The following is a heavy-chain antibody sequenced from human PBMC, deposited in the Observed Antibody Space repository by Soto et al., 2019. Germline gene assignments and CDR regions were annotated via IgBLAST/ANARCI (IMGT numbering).Heavy chain of an antibody. V-gene: IGHV3-66*01. CDR1: GFTLSYSF. CDR2: IYSDGTT. J-gene: IGHJ4*02. CDR3: ARGHDSSGYSDS. D-gene: IGHD3-22*01. Sequence: EVQLVESGGGLVQPGGSLRLSCAASGFTLSYSFMSWVRQAPGKGLEWVSLIYSDGTTYYADSVKGRFTISRDNSKNTLYLQMNSLRAEDTAVYYCARGHDSSGYSDSGGQGTLVTVSS.